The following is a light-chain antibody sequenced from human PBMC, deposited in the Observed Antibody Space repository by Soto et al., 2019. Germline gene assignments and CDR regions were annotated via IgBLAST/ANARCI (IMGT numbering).Light chain of an antibody. J-gene: IGKJ5*01. CDR3: QQFNTYPIT. CDR2: DVS. Sequence: AIQLTQSPSSLSASVGDRVTITCRASQDIRGALAWYQQKPGKAPKFLIFDVSTLQSGVPSRFSGSGFGTDFTLTFSSLQPEDFGTYYCQQFNTYPITVGQGTRLEIK. V-gene: IGKV1-13*02. CDR1: QDIRGA.